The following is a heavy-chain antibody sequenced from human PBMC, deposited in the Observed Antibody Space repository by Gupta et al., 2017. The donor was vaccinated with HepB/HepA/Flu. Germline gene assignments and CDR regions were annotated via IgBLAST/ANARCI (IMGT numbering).Heavy chain of an antibody. Sequence: EVQLVQSGAEVKKSGESLKIPCSVPAYTFPTYWIAWARQVPGKGLEWMGITYPGDFDTRYSPSFKGQVTISADTSTSTAHLQWTSLKASDSGTYYCARLYWGTTHYYGMDVWGQGTAVTVS. V-gene: IGHV5-51*01. CDR2: TYPGDFDT. CDR1: AYTFPTYW. CDR3: ARLYWGTTHYYGMDV. D-gene: IGHD3-16*01. J-gene: IGHJ6*02.